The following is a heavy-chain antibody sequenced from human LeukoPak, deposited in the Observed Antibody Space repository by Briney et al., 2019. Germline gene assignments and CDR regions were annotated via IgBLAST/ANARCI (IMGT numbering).Heavy chain of an antibody. V-gene: IGHV3-30*02. CDR1: GFTFGDYA. J-gene: IGHJ6*03. CDR2: IQYDGSNE. Sequence: AGGSLRLSCTASGFTFGDYAMSWFRQAPGKGLEWVAYIQYDGSNEQYADSVKGRFSISRDSSKNILYLQMNSLRAEDTAVYYCAKDRCSNGVGCYYYYMDVWGKGTTVTISS. CDR3: AKDRCSNGVGCYYYYMDV. D-gene: IGHD2-8*01.